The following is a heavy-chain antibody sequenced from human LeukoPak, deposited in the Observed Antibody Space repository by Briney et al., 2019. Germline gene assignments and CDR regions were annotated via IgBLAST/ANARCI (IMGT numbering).Heavy chain of an antibody. CDR1: GFTFSSYS. V-gene: IGHV3-21*04. Sequence: PGGSLRLSCAASGFTFSSYSMNWVRQAPGKGLEWVSSISSSSSYIYYADSVKGRFTISRDNAKNSLYLQMNSLRAEDTAVYYCARERWLQSSSFDYWGQGTLVTVSS. D-gene: IGHD5-24*01. CDR2: ISSSSSYI. CDR3: ARERWLQSSSFDY. J-gene: IGHJ4*02.